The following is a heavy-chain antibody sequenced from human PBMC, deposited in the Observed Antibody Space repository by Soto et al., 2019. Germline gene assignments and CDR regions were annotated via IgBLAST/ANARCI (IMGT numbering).Heavy chain of an antibody. CDR3: ARLPWAGYGGVFDP. Sequence: PSETLSLTCAVYGGSFSGYYWTWIRQPPGTGLEWIGEINHSGSTNYNPSLKSRVTISVDTSKNQFSLKLTSVTAADTAGYYCARLPWAGYGGVFDPWGQGTLVTVSS. J-gene: IGHJ5*02. CDR1: GGSFSGYY. D-gene: IGHD2-8*02. CDR2: INHSGST. V-gene: IGHV4-34*01.